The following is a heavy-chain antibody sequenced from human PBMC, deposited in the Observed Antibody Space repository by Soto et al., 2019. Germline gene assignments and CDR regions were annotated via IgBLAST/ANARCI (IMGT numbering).Heavy chain of an antibody. J-gene: IGHJ3*02. Sequence: SETLSLTWTVSGGSISSYYWSWIRQPPGKGLEWIGYIYYSGSTNYNPSLKSRVTISVDTSKNQFSLKLSSVTAADTAVYYCARQYYDILTGAPGAFDIWGQGTMVTVSS. V-gene: IGHV4-59*08. CDR3: ARQYYDILTGAPGAFDI. CDR2: IYYSGST. CDR1: GGSISSYY. D-gene: IGHD3-9*01.